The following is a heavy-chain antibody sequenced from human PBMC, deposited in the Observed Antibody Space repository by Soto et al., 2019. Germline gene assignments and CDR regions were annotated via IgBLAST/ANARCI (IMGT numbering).Heavy chain of an antibody. CDR2: IDYTGGYS. D-gene: IGHD4-17*01. J-gene: IGHJ5*02. V-gene: IGHV3-23*01. Sequence: PGGSLRLSCAASGFTFSSYAMNWVRQAPGKGLEWVSYIDYTGGYSYYADSVKGRFTISRDNSQKSLYLQMNSLRDEDTAVYYCARYDDYDWFDPWGQGTLVTVAS. CDR3: ARYDDYDWFDP. CDR1: GFTFSSYA.